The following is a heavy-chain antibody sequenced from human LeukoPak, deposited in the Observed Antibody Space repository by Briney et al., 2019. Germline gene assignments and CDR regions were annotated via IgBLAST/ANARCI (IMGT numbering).Heavy chain of an antibody. CDR3: ASFSRYQLPYYMDV. CDR1: GSTFTGYY. CDR2: INPNSGGT. J-gene: IGHJ6*03. D-gene: IGHD2-2*01. V-gene: IGHV1-2*02. Sequence: ASVTVSCKATGSTFTGYYMHWVRQAPGQGLEWMGWINPNSGGTNYAQKFQGRVTMTRDTSISTAYMELSRLRSDDTAVYYCASFSRYQLPYYMDVWGKGTTVTVSS.